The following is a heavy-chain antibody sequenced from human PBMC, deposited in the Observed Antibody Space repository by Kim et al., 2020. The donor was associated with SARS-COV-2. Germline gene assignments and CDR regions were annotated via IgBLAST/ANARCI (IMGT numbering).Heavy chain of an antibody. D-gene: IGHD6-19*01. J-gene: IGHJ6*02. Sequence: GGSLRLSCAASGFTFSSYAMSWVRQAPGKGLEWVSAISGSGGSTYYADSVKGRFTISRDNSKNTLYLQMNSLRAEDTALYYCAKAIAVAGTHSSPAYYYGMDVWGQGTTVTVSS. CDR2: ISGSGGST. CDR3: AKAIAVAGTHSSPAYYYGMDV. V-gene: IGHV3-23*01. CDR1: GFTFSSYA.